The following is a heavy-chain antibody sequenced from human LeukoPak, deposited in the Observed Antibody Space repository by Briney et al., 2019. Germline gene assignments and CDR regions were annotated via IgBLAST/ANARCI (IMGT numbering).Heavy chain of an antibody. CDR1: GYTFTVYY. CDR2: INPNSGGT. D-gene: IGHD7-27*01. J-gene: IGHJ3*02. Sequence: ASVRVSCKASGYTFTVYYMHWVRQAPGQGLEWMGWINPNSGGTNYAQNFQGRVTMTRDTSISTAYMELSRLRSDDAAVYYCARDGNWGSLRGAFDIWGQGTMV. CDR3: ARDGNWGSLRGAFDI. V-gene: IGHV1-2*02.